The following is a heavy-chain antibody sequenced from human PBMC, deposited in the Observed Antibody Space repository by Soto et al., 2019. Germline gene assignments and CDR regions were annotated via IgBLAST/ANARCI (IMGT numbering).Heavy chain of an antibody. Sequence: SETLSLTCTVSGGSISSYYWNWIRQPPGKGLEWIGYIYYSGSTYYNPSLKSRVTISVDTSKNQFSLKLTSVTAADTAVYYCARTYYYDSSAPTPFDYWGQGTLVTVSS. D-gene: IGHD3-22*01. CDR3: ARTYYYDSSAPTPFDY. J-gene: IGHJ4*02. V-gene: IGHV4-30-4*01. CDR1: GGSISSYY. CDR2: IYYSGST.